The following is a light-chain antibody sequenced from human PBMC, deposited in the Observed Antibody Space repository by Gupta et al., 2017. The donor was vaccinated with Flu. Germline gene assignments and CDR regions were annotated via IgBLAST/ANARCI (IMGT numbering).Light chain of an antibody. V-gene: IGKV3-20*01. CDR2: AAS. J-gene: IGKJ4*01. CDR1: QSVSRNY. Sequence: IVLTQSPGTLSLSPGERATLSCRASQSVSRNYLAWYQQRPGQAPRLLIHAASTRATGIPDRFSGNGSGTDFTLTISRLEPEDFAVYYCQQYGSSVTFGGGTKVEIK. CDR3: QQYGSSVT.